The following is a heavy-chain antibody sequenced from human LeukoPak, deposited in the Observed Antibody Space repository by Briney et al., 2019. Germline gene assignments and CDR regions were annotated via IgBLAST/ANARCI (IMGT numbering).Heavy chain of an antibody. V-gene: IGHV4-59*01. CDR3: ARDFEGSSWSFDY. Sequence: SETLSLTCTVSGGSISSYYWSWIRQPPGKGLEWIGYIYYSGSTNYNPSLKSRVTISVDTSKNQFSLKLSSVTAADTAVYYRARDFEGSSWSFDYWGQGTLVTVSS. CDR1: GGSISSYY. CDR2: IYYSGST. D-gene: IGHD6-13*01. J-gene: IGHJ4*02.